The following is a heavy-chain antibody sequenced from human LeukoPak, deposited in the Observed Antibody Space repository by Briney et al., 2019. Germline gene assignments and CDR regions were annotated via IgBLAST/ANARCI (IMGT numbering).Heavy chain of an antibody. J-gene: IGHJ4*02. Sequence: GGSLRLSCAASGFTFSSYSMNWVRQAPGKGLEWVSCISSTSSDIYYADSVKGRFTVSRDNAKDSLNLQMNYLRDEDTAVYYCARGSLRSGSLIDYWGQGTLVTVSS. CDR1: GFTFSSYS. CDR2: ISSTSSDI. CDR3: ARGSLRSGSLIDY. D-gene: IGHD6-19*01. V-gene: IGHV3-48*02.